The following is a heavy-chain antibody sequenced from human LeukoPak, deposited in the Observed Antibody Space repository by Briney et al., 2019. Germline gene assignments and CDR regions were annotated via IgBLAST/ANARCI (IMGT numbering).Heavy chain of an antibody. Sequence: GGSLRLSCTASGFTFSSYSMNWVRQAPGKGLEWVSCISSISSYIYYADSVKGRFTISRDNAKNSLYLQMNSLRAEDTAVYYCARDGEEFDDYVWGSYRPNYFDYWGQGTLVTVSS. CDR3: ARDGEEFDDYVWGSYRPNYFDY. CDR1: GFTFSSYS. D-gene: IGHD3-16*02. CDR2: ISSISSYI. J-gene: IGHJ4*02. V-gene: IGHV3-21*01.